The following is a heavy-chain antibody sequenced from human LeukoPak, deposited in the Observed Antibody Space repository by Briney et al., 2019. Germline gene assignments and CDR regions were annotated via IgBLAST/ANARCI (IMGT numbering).Heavy chain of an antibody. Sequence: SQTLSLTCAISGDSVSTNSAAWNWIRQSPSRGLEWLGRTYCRSKWYNDYAVSVKSRITINPDTSKNQFSLQLNSVTPEDTAVYYCAREPERSGYYYSWFDPWGQGTLVTVSS. CDR1: GDSVSTNSAA. D-gene: IGHD3-22*01. J-gene: IGHJ5*02. CDR2: TYCRSKWYN. CDR3: AREPERSGYYYSWFDP. V-gene: IGHV6-1*01.